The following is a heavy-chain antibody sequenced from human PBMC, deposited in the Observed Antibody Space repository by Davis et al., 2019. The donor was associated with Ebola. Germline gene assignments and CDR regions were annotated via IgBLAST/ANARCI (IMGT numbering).Heavy chain of an antibody. D-gene: IGHD4-17*01. CDR1: GFFFNGYA. CDR3: AKTYGPKDY. J-gene: IGHJ4*02. CDR2: IWYDGSEK. V-gene: IGHV3-33*06. Sequence: GESLKISCATSGFFFNGYAMHWVRQAPGKGLEWVAIIWYDGSEKYYADSVKGRFTISRDNSKSMLFLQMNSLRVEDTAVYFCAKTYGPKDYWGQGTLVTVSS.